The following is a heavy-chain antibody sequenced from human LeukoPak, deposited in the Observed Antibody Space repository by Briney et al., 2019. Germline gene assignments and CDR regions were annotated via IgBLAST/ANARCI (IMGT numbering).Heavy chain of an antibody. D-gene: IGHD3-10*01. Sequence: SETLSLTCTVSGGSISSGGYYWSWLRQPPGKGLEWIGYIYHSGSTYYNPSLKSRVTISVDTSKNQFSLTLSSVTAADTAVYYCARAPLLWFGGLNWFDPWGQGTLVTVSS. CDR2: IYHSGST. CDR3: ARAPLLWFGGLNWFDP. V-gene: IGHV4-30-2*01. J-gene: IGHJ5*02. CDR1: GGSISSGGYY.